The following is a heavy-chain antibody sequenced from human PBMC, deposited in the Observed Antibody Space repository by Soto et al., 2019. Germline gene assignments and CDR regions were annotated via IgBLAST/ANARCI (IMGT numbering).Heavy chain of an antibody. D-gene: IGHD2-2*02. J-gene: IGHJ4*02. CDR2: IYPDDSDT. V-gene: IGHV5-51*01. CDR3: ARGYCSSSSCYKGFDY. CDR1: GYSFTIYW. Sequence: GESLKISCKGSGYSFTIYWIAWVRQMPGKGLEWMGIIYPDDSDTRYSPSFQGQVTISADKSISTAYLQWSSLKASDTAMYYCARGYCSSSSCYKGFDYWGQGTLVTVYS.